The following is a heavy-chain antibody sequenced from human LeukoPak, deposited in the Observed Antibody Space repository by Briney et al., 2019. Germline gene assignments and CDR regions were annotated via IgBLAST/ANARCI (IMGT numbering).Heavy chain of an antibody. Sequence: ASVKVSRKASGYTFTSYGISWVRQAPGQGLEWMGWISAYNGNTNYAQKLQGRVTITTDTSTSTAYMELRSLRSDDTAVYYCARDAARRVRYFDWLLYRIDAFDIWGQGTMVTVSS. CDR3: ARDAARRVRYFDWLLYRIDAFDI. CDR1: GYTFTSYG. CDR2: ISAYNGNT. J-gene: IGHJ3*02. V-gene: IGHV1-18*01. D-gene: IGHD3-9*01.